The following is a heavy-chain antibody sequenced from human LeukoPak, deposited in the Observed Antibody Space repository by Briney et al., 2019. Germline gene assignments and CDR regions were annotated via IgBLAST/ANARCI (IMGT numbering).Heavy chain of an antibody. J-gene: IGHJ4*02. V-gene: IGHV3-21*01. D-gene: IGHD3-10*01. CDR1: GFTFSSYA. CDR2: ISSSSSYI. CDR3: ATQPAGFGELVN. Sequence: PGGSLRLSCAASGFTFSSYAMSWVRQAPGKGLEWVSSISSSSSYIYYADSVKGRFTISRDNAKNSLYLQMNSLRAEDTAVYYCATQPAGFGELVNWGQGTLVTVPS.